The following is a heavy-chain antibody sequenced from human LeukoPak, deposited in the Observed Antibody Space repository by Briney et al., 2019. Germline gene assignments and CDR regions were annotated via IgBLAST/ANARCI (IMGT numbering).Heavy chain of an antibody. CDR1: GFTFNTFA. V-gene: IGHV3-74*03. J-gene: IGHJ5*02. D-gene: IGHD2-15*01. Sequence: GGSLRLSCAASGFTFNTFAMSWVRQAPGKGLVWVSRINSDGSRRMYADSVKGRFTISRDNAKNTLYLQMNSLRAEDTATYFCTRGGYCGADNCYSGGGYFDPWGQGTLVTVSS. CDR2: INSDGSRR. CDR3: TRGGYCGADNCYSGGGYFDP.